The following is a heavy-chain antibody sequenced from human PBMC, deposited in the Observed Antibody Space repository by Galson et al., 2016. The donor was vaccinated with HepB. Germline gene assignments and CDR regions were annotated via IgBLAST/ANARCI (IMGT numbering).Heavy chain of an antibody. J-gene: IGHJ6*02. CDR2: INAGNGKT. CDR3: ARAMRYYDSSGYPSVGMDV. V-gene: IGHV1-3*01. D-gene: IGHD3-22*01. CDR1: GYTFRNYA. Sequence: SVKVSCKASGYTFRNYAMHWVRQAPGQRLEWMAWINAGNGKTKSSERFQGRVTITRDTSASPAYMELISLRSEDTAVYYCARAMRYYDSSGYPSVGMDVWGQGTTVTVSS.